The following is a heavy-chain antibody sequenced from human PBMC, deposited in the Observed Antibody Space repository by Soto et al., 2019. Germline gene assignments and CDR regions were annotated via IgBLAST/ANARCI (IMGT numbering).Heavy chain of an antibody. CDR2: LYDSGIT. D-gene: IGHD2-8*01. CDR1: GDSFNSSDYY. V-gene: IGHV4-39*01. CDR3: ATRLSSTKYYSDY. J-gene: IGHJ4*02. Sequence: QLQLQESGPGLVKPSETLSLTCTVSGDSFNSSDYYWGWVRQPPGKGLEWIASLYDSGITYYNPSLKRRVTISADPYTTQFSRKLTSVTAADTAIYYCATRLSSTKYYSDYWGQGTLIAASS.